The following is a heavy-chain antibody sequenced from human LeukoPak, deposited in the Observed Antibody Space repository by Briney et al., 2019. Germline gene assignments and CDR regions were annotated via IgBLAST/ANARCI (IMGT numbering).Heavy chain of an antibody. CDR3: ARDVGYGGSTFDY. V-gene: IGHV4-59*12. CDR1: GGSISSYY. J-gene: IGHJ4*02. Sequence: PSETLSLTCTVSGGSISSYYWSWIRQPPGKGLEWIGYIYYSGSTNYNPSLKSRVTISVDTSKNQFSLKLSSVTAADTAVYYCARDVGYGGSTFDYWGQGTLVTVSS. CDR2: IYYSGST. D-gene: IGHD4-23*01.